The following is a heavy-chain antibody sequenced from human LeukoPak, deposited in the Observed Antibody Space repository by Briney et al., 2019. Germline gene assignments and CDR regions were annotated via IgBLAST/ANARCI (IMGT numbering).Heavy chain of an antibody. J-gene: IGHJ6*03. CDR3: ARQISDYYYYYIDV. V-gene: IGHV4-39*01. Sequence: KPSETLSLTCTVSGGSISSSHYYWGWIRQPPGKGLEWIGTIYYSGTTYYNPSLESRVTISEDTSKNQFSLTLRSVTAAGTAVYYCARQISDYYYYYIDVWGKGTTVTVSS. CDR1: GGSISSSHYY. CDR2: IYYSGTT. D-gene: IGHD3-3*01.